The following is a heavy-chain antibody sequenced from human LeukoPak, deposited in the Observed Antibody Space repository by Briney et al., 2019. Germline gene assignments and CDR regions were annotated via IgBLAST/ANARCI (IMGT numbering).Heavy chain of an antibody. CDR3: AKDLGYCSSTSCYNFDY. CDR1: GFTFSSYA. Sequence: GSLRLSCAASGFTFSSYAMSWVRQAPGKGLVWVSAISGSGGSTYYADSVKGRFTISRDNSKNTLYLQMNSLRAEDTAVYYCAKDLGYCSSTSCYNFDYWGQGTLVTVSS. CDR2: ISGSGGST. D-gene: IGHD2-2*01. J-gene: IGHJ4*02. V-gene: IGHV3-23*01.